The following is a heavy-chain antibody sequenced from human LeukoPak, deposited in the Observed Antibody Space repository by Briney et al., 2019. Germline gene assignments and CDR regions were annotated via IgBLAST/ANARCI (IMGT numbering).Heavy chain of an antibody. D-gene: IGHD6-13*01. V-gene: IGHV4-34*01. Sequence: SETLSLTCAVYGGSFSGYYWSWIRQPPGKGLEWIGEINHSGSTNYNPSLKSRVTISVDTSKNQFSLKLSSVTAADTAVYYCARGFSSWYKLPFDYWGQGTLVTVPS. CDR1: GGSFSGYY. CDR3: ARGFSSWYKLPFDY. CDR2: INHSGST. J-gene: IGHJ4*02.